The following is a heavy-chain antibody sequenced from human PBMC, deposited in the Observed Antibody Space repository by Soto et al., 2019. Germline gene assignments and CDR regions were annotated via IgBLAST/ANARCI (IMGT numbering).Heavy chain of an antibody. J-gene: IGHJ5*01. CDR3: ARGRYCLTGRCFPNWFDS. V-gene: IGHV4-30-4*01. CDR1: GDSISTVAYF. D-gene: IGHD2-15*01. Sequence: SETLSLTCSASGDSISTVAYFLAWVRQPPGQALEYIGYIYNSATTYYNPSFESRVAISLDTSKSQFSLNVTSLTAADTAVYFCARGRYCLTGRCFPNWFDSWGQGTLVTVSS. CDR2: IYNSATT.